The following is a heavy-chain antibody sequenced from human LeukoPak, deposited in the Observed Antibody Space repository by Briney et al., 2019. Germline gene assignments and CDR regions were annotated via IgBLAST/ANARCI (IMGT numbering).Heavy chain of an antibody. Sequence: GRSLRLSCAASGFTFSGSAMHWVRQASGKGLEWVGRIRSKANNYATEYAASVKGRFTISRDDSKNTAYLQMNSLKTEDTAVYYCTRRGSGYDLDYWGQGTLVTVSS. V-gene: IGHV3-73*01. CDR1: GFTFSGSA. CDR3: TRRGSGYDLDY. J-gene: IGHJ4*02. D-gene: IGHD5-12*01. CDR2: IRSKANNYAT.